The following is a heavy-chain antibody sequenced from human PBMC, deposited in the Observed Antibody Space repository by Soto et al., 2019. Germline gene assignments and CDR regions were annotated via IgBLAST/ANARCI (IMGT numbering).Heavy chain of an antibody. CDR2: INHSGST. CDR1: GGSFSGYY. D-gene: IGHD2-2*01. CDR3: ARGRIVVVPAAKNNWFDP. Sequence: SETLSLTCAVYGGSFSGYYWSWIRQPPGKGLEWIGEINHSGSTNYNPSLKSRVTISVDTSKNQFSLKLSSVTAADTAVYYCARGRIVVVPAAKNNWFDPWGQGTLVTVSS. J-gene: IGHJ5*02. V-gene: IGHV4-34*01.